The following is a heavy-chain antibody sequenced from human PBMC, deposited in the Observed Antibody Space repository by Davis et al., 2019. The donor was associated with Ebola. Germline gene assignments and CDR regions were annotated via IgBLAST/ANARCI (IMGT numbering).Heavy chain of an antibody. D-gene: IGHD6-19*01. V-gene: IGHV3-30-3*01. CDR1: GFTFSSYA. CDR2: ISYDGSNK. Sequence: PGGSLRLSCAASGFTFSSYAMHWVRQAPGKGLEWVAVISYDGSNKYYADSVKGRFTISRDNSKNTLYLQMNSLRAEDTAVYYCARVWVRGGWSDVDAFDIWGQGTMVTVSS. CDR3: ARVWVRGGWSDVDAFDI. J-gene: IGHJ3*02.